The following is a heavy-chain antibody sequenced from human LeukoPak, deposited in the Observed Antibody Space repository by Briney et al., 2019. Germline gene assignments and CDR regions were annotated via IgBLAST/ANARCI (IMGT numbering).Heavy chain of an antibody. D-gene: IGHD1-26*01. Sequence: GGSLRLSCAASGFTFSSYGMHWVRQAPGKGLEWVAVISYDGSNKYYADSVKGRFTISRDNSKNTLYLQMNSLRAEDTAVYYCARAIRGSYYSYFDYWGQGTLVTVSS. CDR1: GFTFSSYG. V-gene: IGHV3-30*03. J-gene: IGHJ4*02. CDR3: ARAIRGSYYSYFDY. CDR2: ISYDGSNK.